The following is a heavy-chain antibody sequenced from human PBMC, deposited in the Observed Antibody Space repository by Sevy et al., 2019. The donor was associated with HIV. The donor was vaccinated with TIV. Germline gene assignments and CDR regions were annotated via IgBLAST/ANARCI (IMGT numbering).Heavy chain of an antibody. CDR2: LSFGCGEI. Sequence: GGSLRLSCAASGFTFSKYSMSWVRQPPGKGLEWVSTLSFGCGEINYADSVKGRFTNSRDNSKSSVYMQMNNLRPEERAEYYCAREGCTKPHDYWGQGTLVTVSS. D-gene: IGHD2-8*01. V-gene: IGHV3-23*01. CDR1: GFTFSKYS. CDR3: AREGCTKPHDY. J-gene: IGHJ4*02.